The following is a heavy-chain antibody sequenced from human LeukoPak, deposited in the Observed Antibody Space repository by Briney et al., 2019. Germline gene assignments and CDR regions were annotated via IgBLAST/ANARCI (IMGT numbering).Heavy chain of an antibody. V-gene: IGHV3-66*01. CDR2: IYSGGST. J-gene: IGHJ4*02. CDR1: GFTVRGNY. CDR3: ARDDYGDAFDY. Sequence: GGALRLSCAASGFTVRGNYMSWVRPAPGKGLAWVSVIYSGGSTYYAESVKGRFTISRDNSKSTLYLQMNSLRAEDTAVYYCARDDYGDAFDYWGQGTLVTV. D-gene: IGHD4-17*01.